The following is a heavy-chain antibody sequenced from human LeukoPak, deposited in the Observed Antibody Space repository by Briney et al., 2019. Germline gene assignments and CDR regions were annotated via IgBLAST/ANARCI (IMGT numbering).Heavy chain of an antibody. J-gene: IGHJ4*02. V-gene: IGHV3-11*04. D-gene: IGHD2-8*01. CDR2: ISSSGSTI. CDR3: AGAALMVYIVDY. CDR1: GFTFSDYY. Sequence: GGSLRLSCAASGFTFSDYYMSWIRQAPGKGLEWVSYISSSGSTIYYADSVKGRFTISRDNANNSLYLQMNSLRAEDTAVYCCAGAALMVYIVDYWGQGTLVTVSS.